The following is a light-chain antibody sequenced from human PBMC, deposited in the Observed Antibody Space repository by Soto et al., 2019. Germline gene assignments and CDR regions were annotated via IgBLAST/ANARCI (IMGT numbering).Light chain of an antibody. Sequence: DIQLTQSPSTLSASVGDRVTITCRASQSISSWLAWYQQKPGKAPKLLIYKASSLESGVPSRFSGSGSGTEFTLTISSLQPDDFATYYCQQYNSYWTFGQGPKV. CDR1: QSISSW. CDR2: KAS. CDR3: QQYNSYWT. J-gene: IGKJ1*01. V-gene: IGKV1-5*03.